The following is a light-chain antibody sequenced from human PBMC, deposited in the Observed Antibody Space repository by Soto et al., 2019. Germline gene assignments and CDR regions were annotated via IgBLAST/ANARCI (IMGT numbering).Light chain of an antibody. J-gene: IGKJ4*01. Sequence: EIQMTQAPSTLSASLGDRVTISCRASQDVSSNLAWYQQKPGKAPRLLISRAYTLPSGIPPRFSGSGSGTDFTLTISSLQSEDVATYYCQQYNNAPRTFGGGTKVEIK. CDR2: RAY. V-gene: IGKV1-27*01. CDR3: QQYNNAPRT. CDR1: QDVSSN.